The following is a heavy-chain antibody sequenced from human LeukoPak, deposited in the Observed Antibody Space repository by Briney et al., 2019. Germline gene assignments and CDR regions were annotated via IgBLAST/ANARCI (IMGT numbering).Heavy chain of an antibody. Sequence: GESLKISCKGSGFSFASSWIGWARQMPGKGLEYMGIIYPAFSDTRYSSSFQGQVTISADKSTNTAYLQWSSLKASDTAIYYCARSVSGNYQGFYFDSWGHGSLVTVSS. V-gene: IGHV5-51*01. CDR1: GFSFASSW. D-gene: IGHD3-10*01. CDR2: IYPAFSDT. J-gene: IGHJ4*01. CDR3: ARSVSGNYQGFYFDS.